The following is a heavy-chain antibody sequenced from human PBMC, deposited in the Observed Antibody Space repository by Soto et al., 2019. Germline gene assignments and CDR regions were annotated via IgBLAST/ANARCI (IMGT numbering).Heavy chain of an antibody. J-gene: IGHJ5*02. V-gene: IGHV4-39*01. CDR2: IYYSGST. CDR1: GGSISSSSYY. CDR3: ARHTPPRDSGYGWFDP. Sequence: PSETLSLTCTVSGGSISSSSYYWGWIRQPPGKGLEWIGSIYYSGSTYYNPSLKSRVTISVDTSKNQFSLKLSSVTAADTAVYYCARHTPPRDSGYGWFDPWGQGTLVTVSS. D-gene: IGHD3-22*01.